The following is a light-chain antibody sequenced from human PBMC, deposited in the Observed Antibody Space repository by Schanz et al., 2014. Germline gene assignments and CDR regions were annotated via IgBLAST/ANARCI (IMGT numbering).Light chain of an antibody. CDR1: SSDVGAYDY. J-gene: IGLJ3*02. V-gene: IGLV2-8*01. CDR2: EVN. Sequence: QSALNQPPSASGSPGQSVTISCTGTSSDVGAYDYVSWYQQHSGKVPKLIIYEVNKRPSGLPDRFSGAKSGNTASVTVAGLQADDEDEYYCSAYSGSPYIGVFGGGAKLTVL. CDR3: SAYSGSPYIGV.